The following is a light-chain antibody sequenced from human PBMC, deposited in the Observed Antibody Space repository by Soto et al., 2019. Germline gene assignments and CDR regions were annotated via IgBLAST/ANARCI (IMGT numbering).Light chain of an antibody. V-gene: IGLV2-23*01. CDR1: SSDVGSYNL. CDR2: EGS. Sequence: QSALTQPASVSGSPGQSITISCTGTSSDVGSYNLVSWYQQHPGKAPKLIIYEGSKRPSGVSNRFAGSKSGSTASLTISGLEDEDEADYYSSSYAGSTRVFGTGTKLTVL. J-gene: IGLJ1*01. CDR3: SSYAGSTRV.